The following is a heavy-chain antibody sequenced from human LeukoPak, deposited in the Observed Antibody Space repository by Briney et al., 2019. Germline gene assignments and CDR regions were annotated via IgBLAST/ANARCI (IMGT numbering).Heavy chain of an antibody. CDR2: INPNSGGT. Sequence: ASVKVSCKASGYTFTGYYMHWVRQAPGQGLEWMGRINPNSGGTNYAQKFQGRVTMTRDTSISTAYMELSRLRSDDTAVYYCARAVSSYTIFGVVIRYFDYWGQGTLVTVSS. D-gene: IGHD3-3*01. V-gene: IGHV1-2*06. CDR3: ARAVSSYTIFGVVIRYFDY. J-gene: IGHJ4*02. CDR1: GYTFTGYY.